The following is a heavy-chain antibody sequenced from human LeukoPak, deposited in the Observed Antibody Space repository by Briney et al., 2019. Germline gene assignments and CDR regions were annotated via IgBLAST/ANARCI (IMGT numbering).Heavy chain of an antibody. CDR1: GFTFSSYG. Sequence: GRSLRLSCAASGFTFSSYGMHWVSQAPGKGLEWVAVIWHDGSNKYYADSVKGRFTISRDNSKNTLYLQMNSLRAEDTAVYYCARDPSDYYGSGRRRTDNWFDPWGQGTPVTVSS. CDR2: IWHDGSNK. D-gene: IGHD3-10*01. CDR3: ARDPSDYYGSGRRRTDNWFDP. V-gene: IGHV3-33*01. J-gene: IGHJ5*02.